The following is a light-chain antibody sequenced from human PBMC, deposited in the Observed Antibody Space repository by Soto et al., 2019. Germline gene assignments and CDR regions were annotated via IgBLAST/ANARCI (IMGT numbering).Light chain of an antibody. Sequence: EMVLTQSPGTLSLSPGERATLSCRASQSVSSTYLAWYQQQVGQAPRLLVYGASSRATGIPDRFSGSGSGTDFTLTINKLEPEDFAVYYCQQYGRSPLTFGGGTKVEIK. CDR1: QSVSSTY. V-gene: IGKV3-20*01. CDR2: GAS. J-gene: IGKJ4*01. CDR3: QQYGRSPLT.